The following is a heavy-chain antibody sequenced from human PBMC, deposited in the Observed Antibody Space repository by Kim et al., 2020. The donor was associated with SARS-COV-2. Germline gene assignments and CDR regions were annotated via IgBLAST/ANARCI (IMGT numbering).Heavy chain of an antibody. CDR2: INHSGST. J-gene: IGHJ4*02. CDR3: ARGLGY. D-gene: IGHD3-16*01. Sequence: SETLSLTCAVYGGSFSGYYWSWIRQPPGKGLEWIGEINHSGSTNYNPSLKSRVTISVDTSKNQFSLKLSSVTAADTAVYYCARGLGYWGQGTLVTVSS. CDR1: GGSFSGYY. V-gene: IGHV4-34*01.